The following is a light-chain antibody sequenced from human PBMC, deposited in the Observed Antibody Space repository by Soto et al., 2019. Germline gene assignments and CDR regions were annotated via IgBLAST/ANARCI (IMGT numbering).Light chain of an antibody. Sequence: DTQMTQSPPSLSASVGVRVTITCRASPDISTYLAWYQQRPATVHRLLIYAASTLQSGVPSRFSGSGSGTEFTVTISSLLPKDAATYYCQNLDSAAFTFGPGTKVDIK. J-gene: IGKJ3*01. CDR1: PDISTY. V-gene: IGKV1-27*01. CDR2: AAS. CDR3: QNLDSAAFT.